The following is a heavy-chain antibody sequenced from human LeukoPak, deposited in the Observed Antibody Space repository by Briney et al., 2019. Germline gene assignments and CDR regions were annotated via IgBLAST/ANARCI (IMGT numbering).Heavy chain of an antibody. Sequence: GGSLRLSCAASGFTFSSYAMSWVRQAPGKGLEWVSAISGSGGSTYYADSVKGRFTISRDNSKNTLYLQMNSLRAEDTAVYYCANGQDYYDSSGYVEYFQHWGQGTLVTVSS. CDR1: GFTFSSYA. CDR2: ISGSGGST. D-gene: IGHD3-22*01. V-gene: IGHV3-23*01. J-gene: IGHJ1*01. CDR3: ANGQDYYDSSGYVEYFQH.